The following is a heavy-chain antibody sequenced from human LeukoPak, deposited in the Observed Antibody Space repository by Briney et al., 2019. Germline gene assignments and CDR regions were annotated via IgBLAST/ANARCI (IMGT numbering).Heavy chain of an antibody. V-gene: IGHV3-30*02. J-gene: IGHJ4*02. D-gene: IGHD2-2*01. Sequence: GGSLRLSCAASGFTFSSYGMHWVRQAPGKGLEWVAFIRYDGSNKYYADSVKGRFTISRDNSKNTLYLQMNSLRAEDTAVYYCAKVSRYCSSTSCYSGDYWGQGTLVTVSS. CDR1: GFTFSSYG. CDR2: IRYDGSNK. CDR3: AKVSRYCSSTSCYSGDY.